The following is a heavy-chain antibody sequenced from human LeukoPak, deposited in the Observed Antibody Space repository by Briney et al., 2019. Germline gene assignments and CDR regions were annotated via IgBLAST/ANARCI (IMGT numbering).Heavy chain of an antibody. D-gene: IGHD3-10*02. CDR2: ISHDGSNK. Sequence: PGGSLRLSCAASGFPLSYYGMYWVRQAPGKGLEWLAVISHDGSNKNYADSVKGRITIARDNCMNTLYLQMNSLRAEDTAVYYCAELGITMIGGVWGKRTTVTISS. CDR3: AELGITMIGGV. J-gene: IGHJ6*04. CDR1: GFPLSYYG. V-gene: IGHV3-30*18.